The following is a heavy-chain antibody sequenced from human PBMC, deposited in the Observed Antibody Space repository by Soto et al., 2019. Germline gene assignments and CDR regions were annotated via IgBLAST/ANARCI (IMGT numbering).Heavy chain of an antibody. D-gene: IGHD3-10*01. V-gene: IGHV1-2*02. CDR2: INPNSGGA. Sequence: ASVKVSCKASGYTFTGYYMHWVRQAPGQGLEWMGWINPNSGGANYAQKFQGRVTMTRDTSISTAYMELSRLRSDDTAVYYCARESGSGSYYTNYNWFDPWGQGTLVTVSS. J-gene: IGHJ5*02. CDR3: ARESGSGSYYTNYNWFDP. CDR1: GYTFTGYY.